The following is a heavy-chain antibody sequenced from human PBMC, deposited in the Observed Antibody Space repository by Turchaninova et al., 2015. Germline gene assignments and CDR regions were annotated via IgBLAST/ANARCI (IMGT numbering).Heavy chain of an antibody. J-gene: IGHJ4*02. D-gene: IGHD4-17*01. CDR3: ARYLATVTLDY. Sequence: VESGGGMAQVGESLRLACEASGFSFTTYGMHWVRQAPGNGLEWVAVVSYDGIRNFYADSVKGRFTISRDDSRNTVYLKVKGLRVDDTAVYYCARYLATVTLDYWGQGTLVTVSS. V-gene: IGHV3-33*01. CDR1: GFSFTTYG. CDR2: VSYDGIRN.